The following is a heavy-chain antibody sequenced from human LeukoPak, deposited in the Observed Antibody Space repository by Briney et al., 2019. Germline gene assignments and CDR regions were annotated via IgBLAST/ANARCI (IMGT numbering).Heavy chain of an antibody. Sequence: GGSLRLSCAASGFTFSIYGMHWVRQAPGKGLQWVAFIQYDGTNKYYVDSVKGRFTISRDNSKNTLYLQMNGLRAEDTAVYYCAKDSYRGSYYDYWGQGTLVTFSS. CDR2: IQYDGTNK. J-gene: IGHJ4*02. CDR1: GFTFSIYG. V-gene: IGHV3-30*02. CDR3: AKDSYRGSYYDY. D-gene: IGHD1-26*01.